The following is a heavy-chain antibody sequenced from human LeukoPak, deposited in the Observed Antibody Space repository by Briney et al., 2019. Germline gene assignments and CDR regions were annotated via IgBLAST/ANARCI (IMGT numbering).Heavy chain of an antibody. Sequence: GGSLRLSCAASGFTLSSYWMSWVRQAPGKGLEWVANIKQDGSEKYYVDSVKGRFTISRDNAKNSLYLQMNSLRAEDTAVYYCARVKAAARLFAFDIWGQGTMVTVSS. V-gene: IGHV3-7*01. CDR2: IKQDGSEK. CDR3: ARVKAAARLFAFDI. J-gene: IGHJ3*02. CDR1: GFTLSSYW. D-gene: IGHD6-6*01.